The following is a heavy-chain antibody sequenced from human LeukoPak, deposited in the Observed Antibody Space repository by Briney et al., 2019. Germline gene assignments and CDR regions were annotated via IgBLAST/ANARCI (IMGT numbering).Heavy chain of an antibody. Sequence: GASVKVSCKASGYTFTSYDINWVRQATGQGLEWMGWMNPNSGNTGYAQKFQGRVTMTRNTPISTAYMELSSLRSEDTAVYYCARGLGYCSSTSCRKPFDYWGQGTLVTVSS. V-gene: IGHV1-8*01. CDR3: ARGLGYCSSTSCRKPFDY. CDR1: GYTFTSYD. J-gene: IGHJ4*02. D-gene: IGHD2-2*01. CDR2: MNPNSGNT.